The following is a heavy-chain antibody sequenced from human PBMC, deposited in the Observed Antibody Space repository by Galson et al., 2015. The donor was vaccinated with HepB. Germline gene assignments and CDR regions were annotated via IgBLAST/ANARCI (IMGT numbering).Heavy chain of an antibody. V-gene: IGHV7-4-1*02. CDR2: INTNTGNP. J-gene: IGHJ6*02. Sequence: SVKVSCKASGYTFTSYAMNWVRQAPGQGLEWMGWINTNTGNPTYAQGFTGRFVFSLDTSVSTAYLQISSLKAEDTAVYYCARVYFDWLSYYYYGMDVWGQGTTVTVSS. CDR3: ARVYFDWLSYYYYGMDV. CDR1: GYTFTSYA. D-gene: IGHD3-9*01.